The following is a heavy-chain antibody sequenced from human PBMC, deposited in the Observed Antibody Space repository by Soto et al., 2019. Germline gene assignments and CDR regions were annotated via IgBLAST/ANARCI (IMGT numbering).Heavy chain of an antibody. Sequence: PSQTLSLTCAVPGDRVSSNTAAWNWIRSSPSRGLEWLGRTYYRSNWRHDYAVSVKSRITVNPDTSKNHFSLQLNSVTPDDTAVYYCSRGVAGTGIDLCGQRNPVPVSS. D-gene: IGHD6-19*01. CDR2: TYYRSNWRH. CDR3: SRGVAGTGIDL. CDR1: GDRVSSNTAA. V-gene: IGHV6-1*01. J-gene: IGHJ6*02.